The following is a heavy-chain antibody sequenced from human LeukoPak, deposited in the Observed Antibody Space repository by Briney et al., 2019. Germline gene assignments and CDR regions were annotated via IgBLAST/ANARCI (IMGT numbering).Heavy chain of an antibody. J-gene: IGHJ4*02. V-gene: IGHV3-15*01. CDR1: GFTFSNAW. CDR3: ARSSGESYYFDY. Sequence: GGSLRLSCAASGFTFSNAWMSWVRQAPGKGLEWVGRIKSKTDGGTTDYAAPVKGRFTISRDDSKNTLYLQMNSLRAEDTAVYYCARSSGESYYFDYWGQGTLVTVSS. D-gene: IGHD3-10*01. CDR2: IKSKTDGGTT.